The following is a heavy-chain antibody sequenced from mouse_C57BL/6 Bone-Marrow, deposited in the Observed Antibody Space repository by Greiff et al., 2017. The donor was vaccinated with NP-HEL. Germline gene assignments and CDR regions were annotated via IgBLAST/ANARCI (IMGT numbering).Heavy chain of an antibody. CDR3: ARGTQATLFGY. CDR2: IDPSDSYT. D-gene: IGHD3-2*02. J-gene: IGHJ2*01. V-gene: IGHV1-50*01. CDR1: GYTFTSYW. Sequence: VKQSCKASGYTFTSYWMQWVKQRPGQGLEWIGEIDPSDSYTNYNQKFKGKATLTVDTSSSTAYMQLSSLTSEDSAVYYCARGTQATLFGYWGQGTTLTVSS.